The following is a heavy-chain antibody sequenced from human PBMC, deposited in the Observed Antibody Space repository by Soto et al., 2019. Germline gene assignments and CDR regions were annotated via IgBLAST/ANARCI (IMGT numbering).Heavy chain of an antibody. V-gene: IGHV1-18*01. CDR3: ARDRGREITIFGVVKSEGYMDV. CDR2: ISAYNGNT. J-gene: IGHJ6*03. D-gene: IGHD3-3*01. CDR1: GYTFTSYG. Sequence: ASVKVSCKASGYTFTSYGISWVRQAPGQGLEWMGWISAYNGNTNYAQKLQGRVTMTTDTSTSTAYMELRSLRSDDTAVYYCARDRGREITIFGVVKSEGYMDVWGKGTTVTVSS.